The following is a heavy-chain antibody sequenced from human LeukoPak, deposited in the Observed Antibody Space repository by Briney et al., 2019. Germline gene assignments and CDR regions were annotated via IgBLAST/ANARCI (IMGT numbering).Heavy chain of an antibody. D-gene: IGHD3-10*01. CDR3: AKELSRGPRAHLAEYFQH. V-gene: IGHV3-30*02. CDR2: IRYDGSNK. CDR1: GFPFSSYG. J-gene: IGHJ1*01. Sequence: GGSLRLSCAASGFPFSSYGMHWVRQAPGKGLEWVAFIRYDGSNKYYADSVKGRFTISRDNSKNTLYLQMNRLRAEDTAVYYCAKELSRGPRAHLAEYFQHWGQGILVTVSS.